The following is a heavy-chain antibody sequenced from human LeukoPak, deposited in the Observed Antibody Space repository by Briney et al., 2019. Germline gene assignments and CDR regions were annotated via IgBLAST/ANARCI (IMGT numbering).Heavy chain of an antibody. V-gene: IGHV3-48*03. D-gene: IGHD3-9*01. CDR1: GFTFSSYE. J-gene: IGHJ4*02. Sequence: PGGSLRLSCAASGFTFSSYEMNWVRQAPGKGLEWVSYISISGSSIYYADSVKGRFTISRDNAKNSLYLQMNSLRAEDTAVYYCARPEGEPYFDWLYYFDYWGQGTLVTVSS. CDR3: ARPEGEPYFDWLYYFDY. CDR2: ISISGSSI.